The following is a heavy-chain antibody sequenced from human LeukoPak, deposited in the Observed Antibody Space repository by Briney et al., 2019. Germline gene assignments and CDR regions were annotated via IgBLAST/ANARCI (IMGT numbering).Heavy chain of an antibody. CDR3: ARAVSGRFDY. CDR2: IYYSGST. V-gene: IGHV4-59*08. Sequence: SETLSLTCTVSGGSLSPYHWGWIRQPPGKGLEWTGYIYYSGSTNYNPSLNSRVTISVDTSKNQFSLRLSSVTAADTAIYYCARAVSGRFDYWGQGTLVTVSS. J-gene: IGHJ4*02. CDR1: GGSLSPYH. D-gene: IGHD6-19*01.